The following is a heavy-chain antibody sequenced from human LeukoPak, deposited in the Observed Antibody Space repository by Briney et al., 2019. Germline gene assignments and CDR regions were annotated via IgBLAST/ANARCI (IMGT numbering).Heavy chain of an antibody. Sequence: GGSLRLSCAASGFTFSSYAMSWVRQAPGKELEWVSAISGSGGSTYYADSVKGRFTISRDNSKNTLYLQMNSLRAEDTAVYYCAKDLFGIVVVVAATSPAFDYWGQGTLVTVSS. V-gene: IGHV3-23*01. CDR1: GFTFSSYA. D-gene: IGHD2-15*01. CDR2: ISGSGGST. CDR3: AKDLFGIVVVVAATSPAFDY. J-gene: IGHJ4*02.